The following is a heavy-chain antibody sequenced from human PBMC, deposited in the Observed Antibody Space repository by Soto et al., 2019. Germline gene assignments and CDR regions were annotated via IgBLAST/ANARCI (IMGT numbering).Heavy chain of an antibody. CDR1: GGSISSYY. Sequence: QVQLQESGPGLVKPSETLSLTCTVSGGSISSYYWSWIRQPPGKGLEWIGHIYYSGSTNYNPSLKSRVTISLDTSKNQFSLKLSSVTAADTAVYYCAREPRVDYGDYLFDYWGQGTLFTVSS. CDR3: AREPRVDYGDYLFDY. J-gene: IGHJ4*02. CDR2: IYYSGST. V-gene: IGHV4-59*01. D-gene: IGHD4-17*01.